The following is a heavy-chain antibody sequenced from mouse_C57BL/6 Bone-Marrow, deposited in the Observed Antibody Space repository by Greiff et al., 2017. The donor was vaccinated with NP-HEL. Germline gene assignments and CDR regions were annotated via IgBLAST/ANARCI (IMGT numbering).Heavy chain of an antibody. V-gene: IGHV1-64*01. Sequence: QVQLQQPGAELVKPGASVKLSCKASGYTFTSYWMHWVKQRPGQGLEWIGMIHPNSGSTNYNEKFKSKATLTVDKSSSTAYMQLSSLTYEDSAFYYCAREAGYYYGSSDFDYWGQGTTLTVSS. CDR1: GYTFTSYW. D-gene: IGHD1-1*01. CDR3: AREAGYYYGSSDFDY. CDR2: IHPNSGST. J-gene: IGHJ2*01.